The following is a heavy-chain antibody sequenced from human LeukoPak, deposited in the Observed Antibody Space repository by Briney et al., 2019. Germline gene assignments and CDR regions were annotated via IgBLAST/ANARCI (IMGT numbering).Heavy chain of an antibody. CDR2: IYYSGST. D-gene: IGHD3-22*01. J-gene: IGHJ5*02. Sequence: SETLSLTCSVSGASVSSGTYYWSWIRQPPGRGLEWIGDIYYSGSTNYNPSLKSRVTISVDTSKNQFSLRLSSVTAADTAVYYCASLTQPMIVVGAWGQGTLVTVSS. CDR1: GASVSSGTYY. V-gene: IGHV4-61*01. CDR3: ASLTQPMIVVGA.